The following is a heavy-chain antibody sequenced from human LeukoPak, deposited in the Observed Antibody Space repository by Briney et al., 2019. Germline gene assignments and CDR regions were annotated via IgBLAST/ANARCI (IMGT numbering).Heavy chain of an antibody. CDR2: ISGSGSST. D-gene: IGHD4-17*01. V-gene: IGHV3-23*01. Sequence: GGSLRLSCAASGFTFTNYAMNWVRQAPGKGLEWVSAISGSGSSTYYADSVKGRFTISRDNSKNTLYLQINSLRAEDTAVYYCAKASRVAVTNIFLDYWGQGTLVTVSS. CDR1: GFTFTNYA. CDR3: AKASRVAVTNIFLDY. J-gene: IGHJ4*02.